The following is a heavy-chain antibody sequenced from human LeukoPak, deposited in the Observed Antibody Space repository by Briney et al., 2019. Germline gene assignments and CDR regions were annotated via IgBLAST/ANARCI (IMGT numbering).Heavy chain of an antibody. J-gene: IGHJ4*02. CDR1: GFTFSSYA. CDR3: AKGRWPDYYDSSGHFDH. CDR2: ISGSGDST. D-gene: IGHD3-22*01. V-gene: IGHV3-23*01. Sequence: QPGGSLRLSCAASGFTFSSYAMSWVRQAPGKWLEWVSAISGSGDSTYYADSVKGRFTISRDNSKNTLYLQMNSLRAEDTAVYYCAKGRWPDYYDSSGHFDHWGQGTLVTVSS.